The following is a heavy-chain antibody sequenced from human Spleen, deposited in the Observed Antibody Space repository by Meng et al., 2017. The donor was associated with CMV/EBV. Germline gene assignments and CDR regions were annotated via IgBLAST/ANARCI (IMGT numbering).Heavy chain of an antibody. CDR1: GFTFSVYS. Sequence: GESLKISCAASGFTFSVYSVNWVRQAPGKGLEWVSSISSSSSFIYYADSVKGRFTISRDNAKNSLILQMNSLRAEDTAVYYCATGRTACYSLCFDSWGHGTLVTVSS. CDR2: ISSSSSFI. V-gene: IGHV3-21*01. D-gene: IGHD2-21*02. CDR3: ATGRTACYSLCFDS. J-gene: IGHJ5*01.